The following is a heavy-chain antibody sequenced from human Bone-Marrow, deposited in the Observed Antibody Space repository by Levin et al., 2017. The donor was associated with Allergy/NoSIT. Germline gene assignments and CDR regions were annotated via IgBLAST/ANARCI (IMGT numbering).Heavy chain of an antibody. Sequence: SGSGPTLVKPTQTLTLTCTFSGFSLTTPGMCVTWIRQPPGKALEWLALIDWDDDKYYSTSLKTRLAISMDTSKNQVVLTVTDVDPVDTATYYCARIMRRGSDWFGKDSWGQGTLVTVSS. J-gene: IGHJ4*02. V-gene: IGHV2-70*01. CDR2: IDWDDDK. CDR1: GFSLTTPGMC. CDR3: ARIMRRGSDWFGKDS. D-gene: IGHD6-19*01.